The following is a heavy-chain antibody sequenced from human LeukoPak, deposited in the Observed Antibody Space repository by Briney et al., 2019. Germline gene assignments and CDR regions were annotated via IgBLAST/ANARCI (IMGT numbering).Heavy chain of an antibody. CDR1: GGSISSTSYY. Sequence: SETLSLTCSVSGGSISSTSYYWAWIRQPPGKGLEWIGSIYYRGNTYYNPSLKSRVTISVDMSKNHFSLKLTSVTEADRAIYYCARTRVPASNCFDPWGKGPLVTVSS. V-gene: IGHV4-39*02. CDR3: ARTRVPASNCFDP. CDR2: IYYRGNT. D-gene: IGHD2-2*01. J-gene: IGHJ5*02.